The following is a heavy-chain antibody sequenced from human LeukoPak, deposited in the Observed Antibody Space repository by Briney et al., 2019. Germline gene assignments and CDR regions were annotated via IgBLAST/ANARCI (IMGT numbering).Heavy chain of an antibody. CDR1: GFTFSTFS. CDR2: IT. J-gene: IGHJ5*02. D-gene: IGHD2-2*01. V-gene: IGHV3-21*01. CDR3: ARGSTLGSCTSSSCHNWFDP. Sequence: KPGGSLRLSCAASGFTFSTFSMNWVRQAPGKGLEWVSSITYYADSVKGRFTISRDNAENSLYLLLNSLRVEDTAVYYCARGSTLGSCTSSSCHNWFDPWGQGTLVTVSS.